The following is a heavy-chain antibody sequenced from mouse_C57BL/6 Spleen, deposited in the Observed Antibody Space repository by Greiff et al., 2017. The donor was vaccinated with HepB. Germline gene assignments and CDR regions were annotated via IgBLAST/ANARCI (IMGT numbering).Heavy chain of an antibody. CDR3: TRSYYYGSSHFDY. CDR2: IYPGNSDT. Sequence: EVQLQQSGTVLARPGASVKMSCKTSGYTFTSYWMHWVKQRPGQGLEWIGAIYPGNSDTSYNQKFKGKAKLTAVTSASTAYMELSSLTNEDSAVYYCTRSYYYGSSHFDYWGQGTTLTVSS. CDR1: GYTFTSYW. J-gene: IGHJ2*01. D-gene: IGHD1-1*01. V-gene: IGHV1-5*01.